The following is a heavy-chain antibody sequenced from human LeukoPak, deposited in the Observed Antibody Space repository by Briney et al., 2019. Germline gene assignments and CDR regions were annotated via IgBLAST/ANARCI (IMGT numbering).Heavy chain of an antibody. J-gene: IGHJ3*02. CDR1: GYSFTNYG. CDR2: ISAYNGNT. D-gene: IGHD6-19*01. CDR3: ARAVAGANDAFDI. V-gene: IGHV1-18*01. Sequence: GASVKVSCKTSGYSFTNYGIHWVRQAPGQGLEWMGWISAYNGNTNYAQKLQGRVTMTTDTSTSTAYMELRSLRSDDTAVYYCARAVAGANDAFDIWGQGTMVTVSS.